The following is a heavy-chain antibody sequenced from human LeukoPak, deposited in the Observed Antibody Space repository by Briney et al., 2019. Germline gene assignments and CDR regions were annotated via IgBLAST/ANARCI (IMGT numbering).Heavy chain of an antibody. Sequence: SETLSLTCAVSGGSISSSNWWSWVRQPPGKGLEWIGEIYHSGSTNYNPSLKSRVTISVDTSKNQFSLKLSSVTAADTAVYYCARAYCGGDCLGNYFDYWGQGTLVTVSS. J-gene: IGHJ4*02. CDR2: IYHSGST. V-gene: IGHV4-4*02. CDR3: ARAYCGGDCLGNYFDY. D-gene: IGHD2-21*02. CDR1: GGSISSSNW.